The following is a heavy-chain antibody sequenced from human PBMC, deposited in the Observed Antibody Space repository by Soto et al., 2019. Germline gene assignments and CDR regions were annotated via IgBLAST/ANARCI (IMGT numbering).Heavy chain of an antibody. CDR3: VRADDYGSDFDF. CDR2: IRNKANSYTT. CDR1: GFTFSDHY. D-gene: IGHD4-17*01. Sequence: EVQLVESGGGLVQPGGSLRLSCAASGFTFSDHYMDWVRQAPGKGLEWVARIRNKANSYTTEFAASVKGRFSISRDDSKNSLYLQMNSLKTEDTAGYYWVRADDYGSDFDFWGQGTLVTVSS. J-gene: IGHJ4*02. V-gene: IGHV3-72*01.